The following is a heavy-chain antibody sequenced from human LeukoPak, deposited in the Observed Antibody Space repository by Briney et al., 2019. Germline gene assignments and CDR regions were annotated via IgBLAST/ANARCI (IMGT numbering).Heavy chain of an antibody. V-gene: IGHV3-33*01. CDR1: GFTFSSYG. D-gene: IGHD3-10*01. Sequence: GRSLRLSCAASGFTFSSYGMHWVRQAPGKGLEWVAVIWYDGSNKYYADSVKGRFIISRDNSKNTLYLQMNSLRAEDTAVYYCARDYGSGSHDAFDIWGQGTMVTVSS. CDR2: IWYDGSNK. CDR3: ARDYGSGSHDAFDI. J-gene: IGHJ3*02.